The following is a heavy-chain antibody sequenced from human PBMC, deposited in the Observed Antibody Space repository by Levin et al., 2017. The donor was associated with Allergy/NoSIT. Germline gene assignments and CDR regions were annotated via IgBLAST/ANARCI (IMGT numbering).Heavy chain of an antibody. CDR2: IYLSGST. J-gene: IGHJ4*02. CDR3: ARVAGYSYGYYFDY. V-gene: IGHV4-30-2*01. Sequence: SETLSLTCAVSGGSISSGGYSWSWIRQPPGKGLEWIGNIYLSGSTNDNPSLKSRVTMSVDRSKNQFSLKLSYVTAPHTAVYYCARVAGYSYGYYFDYWGPGTLVTVSS. CDR1: GGSISSGGYS. D-gene: IGHD5-18*01.